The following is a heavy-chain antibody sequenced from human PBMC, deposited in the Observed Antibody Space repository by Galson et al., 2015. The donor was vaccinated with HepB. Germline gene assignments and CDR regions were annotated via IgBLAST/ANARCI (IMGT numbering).Heavy chain of an antibody. V-gene: IGHV4-31*03. CDR3: ARRRDYYDSSGYPQWYFDL. D-gene: IGHD3-22*01. J-gene: IGHJ2*01. CDR2: ISYSGNT. CDR1: GGSINSGGYH. Sequence: TLSLTCTVSGGSINSGGYHWNWIRQHLGKGLEWIGYISYSGNTYNNPSLNSRATMSVDASENQFSLKLSSVTAAVTAVYYCARRRDYYDSSGYPQWYFDLWGRGTLVTVSS.